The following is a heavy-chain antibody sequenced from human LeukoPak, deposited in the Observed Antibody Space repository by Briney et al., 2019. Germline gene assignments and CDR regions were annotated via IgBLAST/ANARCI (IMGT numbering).Heavy chain of an antibody. V-gene: IGHV1-69*05. Sequence: ASVKVSCKASGYTFTSYGISWVRQAPGQGLEWMGGIIPIFGTANYAQKFQGRVTITTDESTSTAYMELSSLRSEDTAVYYCASSGVMIFGVVETNWFDPWGQGTLVTVSS. D-gene: IGHD3-3*01. CDR1: GYTFTSYG. CDR3: ASSGVMIFGVVETNWFDP. CDR2: IIPIFGTA. J-gene: IGHJ5*02.